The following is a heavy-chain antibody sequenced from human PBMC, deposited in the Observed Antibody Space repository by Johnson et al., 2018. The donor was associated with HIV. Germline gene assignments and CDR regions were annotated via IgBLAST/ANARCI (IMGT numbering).Heavy chain of an antibody. J-gene: IGHJ3*02. D-gene: IGHD4-17*01. Sequence: VQLVESGGGLVQPGGSLRLSCAASGFTFSNAWMSWVRQAPGKGLEWVGRIKSKTDGGTTDYAAPVKGRFTISRDNSKNTLYLQMGSLRAEDMAVYYCARESTATRGDAFDIWGQGTMVTVSS. CDR1: GFTFSNAW. CDR2: IKSKTDGGTT. CDR3: ARESTATRGDAFDI. V-gene: IGHV3-15*01.